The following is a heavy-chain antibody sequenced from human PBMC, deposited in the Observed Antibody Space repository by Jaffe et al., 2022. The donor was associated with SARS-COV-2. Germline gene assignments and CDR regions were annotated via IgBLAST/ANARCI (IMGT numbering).Heavy chain of an antibody. CDR1: GYSFISYG. D-gene: IGHD6-19*01. V-gene: IGHV1-18*01. Sequence: QVQLVQSGAEVKKPGASVKVSCKASGYSFISYGLSWVRQAPGQGLEWMGWISIYNGNTFYAQKVQGRVTMTTDTSTSTAYMELRSLTSDDTAVYYCARDDEQWPSSYFDYWGQGTLVTVSS. CDR2: ISIYNGNT. CDR3: ARDDEQWPSSYFDY. J-gene: IGHJ4*02.